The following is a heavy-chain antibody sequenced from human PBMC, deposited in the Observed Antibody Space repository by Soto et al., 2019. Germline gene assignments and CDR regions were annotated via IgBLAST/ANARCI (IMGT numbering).Heavy chain of an antibody. CDR2: ISGSGGST. D-gene: IGHD6-19*01. Sequence: GESLKISCAASGFTFSSYAMSWVRQAPGKGLEWVSAISGSGGSTYYADSVKGRFTISRDNSKNTLYLQMNSLRAEDTAVYYCAKVVLRSYSSGWYGGPNAFDIWGQGTMVTVSS. V-gene: IGHV3-23*01. CDR1: GFTFSSYA. CDR3: AKVVLRSYSSGWYGGPNAFDI. J-gene: IGHJ3*02.